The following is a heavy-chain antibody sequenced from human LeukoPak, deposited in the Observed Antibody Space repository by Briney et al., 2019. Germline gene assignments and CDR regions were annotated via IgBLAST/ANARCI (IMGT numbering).Heavy chain of an antibody. CDR1: GFTFSSYG. D-gene: IGHD3-9*01. CDR2: ISGSGGST. J-gene: IGHJ6*03. V-gene: IGHV3-23*01. CDR3: AKDYSDILTFMDV. Sequence: GGSLRLSCVDSGFTFSSYGMSWVRQAPGKGLEWVSAISGSGGSTYYADSVKGRFTISRGNSKNTLYLQMNSLRAEDTAVYYCAKDYSDILTFMDVWGKGTTVTISS.